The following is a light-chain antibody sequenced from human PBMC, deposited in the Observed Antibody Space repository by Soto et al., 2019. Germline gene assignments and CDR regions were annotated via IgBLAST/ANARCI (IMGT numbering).Light chain of an antibody. CDR2: GAS. CDR3: QQYNNWPPFT. CDR1: QSVSSN. Sequence: EIVMTQSPATLSVSPGDRATLSCRASQSVSSNLAWYQQKPGQAPRLLIYGASTRATSIPARFSGSGSGTEFTHTISSLQSEDFAVYFCQQYNNWPPFTFGQGTKLEIK. V-gene: IGKV3-15*01. J-gene: IGKJ2*01.